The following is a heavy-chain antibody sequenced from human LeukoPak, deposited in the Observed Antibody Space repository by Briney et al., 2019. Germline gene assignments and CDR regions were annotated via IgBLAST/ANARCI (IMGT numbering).Heavy chain of an antibody. D-gene: IGHD6-19*01. J-gene: IGHJ4*02. Sequence: PGGSLRLSCAASGFMFSSYAMSWVRQAPGKGLEWVSGISGNGVNTYYADSVRGRFTISRDNSKNTLYLQMNSLRAEDTAVYYCAKDKHSSGWPFDYWGQGTLVTVSS. V-gene: IGHV3-23*01. CDR2: ISGNGVNT. CDR3: AKDKHSSGWPFDY. CDR1: GFMFSSYA.